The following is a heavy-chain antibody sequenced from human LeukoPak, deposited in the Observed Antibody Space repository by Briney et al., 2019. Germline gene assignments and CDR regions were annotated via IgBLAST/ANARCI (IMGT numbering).Heavy chain of an antibody. D-gene: IGHD6-13*01. CDR3: ARFSSSWYIFDY. CDR2: IIPIFGTA. J-gene: IGHJ4*02. Sequence: GASVKVSCKASGCGFSSYAISWVRQAPGQGLEWMGGIIPIFGTANYAQKFQGRVTITTDESTSTAYMELSSLRSEDTAMYYCARFSSSWYIFDYWGQGTLVTVSS. CDR1: GCGFSSYA. V-gene: IGHV1-69*05.